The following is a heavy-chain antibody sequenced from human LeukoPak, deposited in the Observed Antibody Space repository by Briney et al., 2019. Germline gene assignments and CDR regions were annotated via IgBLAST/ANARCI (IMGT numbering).Heavy chain of an antibody. CDR2: ISSSSSYI. J-gene: IGHJ4*02. D-gene: IGHD6-13*01. Sequence: GGSLRLSCAASGFTFSSYSMNWVRQAPGKGLEWVSSISSSSSYIYYADSVKGRFTISRDNAKNSLYLQMNSLRAEDTAVYYCARDLPYYSGTGDYWGQGTLVTVSS. CDR3: ARDLPYYSGTGDY. CDR1: GFTFSSYS. V-gene: IGHV3-21*01.